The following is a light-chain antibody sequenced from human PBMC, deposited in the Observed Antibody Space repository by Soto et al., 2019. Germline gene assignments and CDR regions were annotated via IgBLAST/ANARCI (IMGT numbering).Light chain of an antibody. V-gene: IGKV1-39*01. CDR3: QQLNSAPFT. Sequence: DIKMTQSPSSLSASVGDRVTITCRASQSISSSFNWYQQKPGKAPKLLIYAASSLQSGVPSRFSGSGSGTDFTLTISSLQPEDFATYYCQQLNSAPFTFGGGTKVDIK. CDR2: AAS. J-gene: IGKJ4*01. CDR1: QSISSS.